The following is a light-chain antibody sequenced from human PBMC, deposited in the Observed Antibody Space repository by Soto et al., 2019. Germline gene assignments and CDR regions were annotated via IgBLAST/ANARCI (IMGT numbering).Light chain of an antibody. CDR2: DTS. V-gene: IGKV1-5*01. CDR3: KQYSSYWT. J-gene: IGKJ1*01. CDR1: QSISSW. Sequence: DIQMTQSPSTLSASVGDRVTITCRASQSISSWLAWYQQKPGKAPKLLIYDTSSLESGVPSRFSGSGSGTEFTLTISSLQTDDFAIYYCKQYSSYWTFGKGTKVEIK.